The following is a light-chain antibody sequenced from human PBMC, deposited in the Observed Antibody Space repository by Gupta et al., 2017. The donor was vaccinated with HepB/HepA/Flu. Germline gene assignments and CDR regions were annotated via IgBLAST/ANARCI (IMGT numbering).Light chain of an antibody. CDR1: ASNIGRHY. V-gene: IGLV1-47*01. Sequence: QSVLTQPPSASGTPGQRVTISCSGSASNIGRHYVYWCQQQIPGTAPKLLIYRNDQRPSGVPDRFSGSESGTSASLAISGLRSVDEADYYCAAWDDNLRTPLFGGGTRLTVL. CDR2: RND. CDR3: AAWDDNLRTPL. J-gene: IGLJ3*02.